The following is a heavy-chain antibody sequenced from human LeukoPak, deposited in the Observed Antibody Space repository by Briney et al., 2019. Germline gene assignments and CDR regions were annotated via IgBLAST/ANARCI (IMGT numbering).Heavy chain of an antibody. J-gene: IGHJ4*02. D-gene: IGHD2-21*02. CDR2: ISSSSSYI. V-gene: IGHV3-21*01. CDR1: GFTFSSYS. Sequence: GGSLRLSCAASGFTFSSYSMDWVRQAPGKGLEWVSSISSSSSYIYYGDSVKGRFTISRDNAKNSLYLQMNSLRAEDTAVYYCARGPSFVVVTATDYWGQGTLVTVSS. CDR3: ARGPSFVVVTATDY.